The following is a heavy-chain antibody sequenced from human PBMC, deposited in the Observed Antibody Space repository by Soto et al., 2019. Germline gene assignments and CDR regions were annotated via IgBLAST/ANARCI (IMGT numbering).Heavy chain of an antibody. Sequence: HPGGSLRLSCSASGFAFSTYSIRRLRQAPGKGLEYVSDIASDGGSSYYSASVKGRFTISRDNSRKTLYLQMXFVRAEDTTIYYRVKPPAYYHDSPAYYPVWCPGTPVTVSS. D-gene: IGHD3-22*01. CDR3: VKPPAYYHDSPAYYPV. CDR1: GFAFSTYS. V-gene: IGHV3-64D*06. J-gene: IGHJ4*02. CDR2: IASDGGSS.